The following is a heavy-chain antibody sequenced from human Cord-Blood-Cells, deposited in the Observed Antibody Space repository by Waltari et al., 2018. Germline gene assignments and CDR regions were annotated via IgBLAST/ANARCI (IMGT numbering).Heavy chain of an antibody. Sequence: QVQLQQWGAGLLTPSEPLSPTCDVYGWSFRGYYWSWVRQPPGKGLDWIGEINHSGSTNYNPSLKSRVTISVDTSKNQFSLKLSSVTAADTAVYYCASEVGDIDYWGQGTLVTVSS. D-gene: IGHD1-26*01. V-gene: IGHV4-34*01. CDR3: ASEVGDIDY. CDR1: GWSFRGYY. CDR2: INHSGST. J-gene: IGHJ4*02.